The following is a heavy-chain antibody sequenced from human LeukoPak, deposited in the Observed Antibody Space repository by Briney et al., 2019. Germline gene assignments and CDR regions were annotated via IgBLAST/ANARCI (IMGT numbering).Heavy chain of an antibody. CDR3: NERGGYSN. D-gene: IGHD6-13*01. Sequence: SVKVPCKASGGTFSSYAISWVRQAPGQGLEWMGGIIPFFGTANYAQKFQGRVTITADESTSTAYMELSSLRSEDTAVYYCNERGGYSNWGQGTLVTVSS. V-gene: IGHV1-69*13. CDR2: IIPFFGTA. CDR1: GGTFSSYA. J-gene: IGHJ4*02.